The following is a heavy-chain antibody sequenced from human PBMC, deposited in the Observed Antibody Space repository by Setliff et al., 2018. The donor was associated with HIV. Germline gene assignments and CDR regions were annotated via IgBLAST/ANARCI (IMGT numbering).Heavy chain of an antibody. CDR2: IYNTGST. J-gene: IGHJ1*01. D-gene: IGHD3-10*01. CDR3: ARGDYGGNVGFFEK. V-gene: IGHV4-31*03. Sequence: PSETLSLTCTVTGGSISSGGFYWTWIRQHPGKGLEWIGYIYNTGSTYHSPSLESRVTISLDTSKNLFSLKLSSVTAADTAVYYCARGDYGGNVGFFEKWGQGTLVTVSS. CDR1: GGSISSGGFY.